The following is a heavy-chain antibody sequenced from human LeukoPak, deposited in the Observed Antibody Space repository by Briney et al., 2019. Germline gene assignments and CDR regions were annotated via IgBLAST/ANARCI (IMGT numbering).Heavy chain of an antibody. V-gene: IGHV3-30*04. CDR3: ASNLFTGTNWFDP. CDR1: GFTFSSYA. Sequence: GRSLRLSCAAPGFTFSSYAMHWVRQAPGKGLEWVAVISYDGSNKYYADSVKGRFTISRDNSKNTLYLQMNSLRAEDTAVYYCASNLFTGTNWFDPWGQGTLVTVSS. J-gene: IGHJ5*02. CDR2: ISYDGSNK. D-gene: IGHD6-13*01.